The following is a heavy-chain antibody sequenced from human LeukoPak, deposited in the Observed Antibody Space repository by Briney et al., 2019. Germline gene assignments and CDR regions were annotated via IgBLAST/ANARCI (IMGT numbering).Heavy chain of an antibody. CDR3: ARDLPPLEMGARDY. CDR1: GGSISTSNYY. Sequence: SETLSLTCTVSGGSISTSNYYWGWIRQPPGKGLEWIGSIYHSGSTYYNPSLKSRVTISVDTSKNQFSLKLSSVTAADTAVYYCARDLPPLEMGARDYWGQGTLVTVSS. J-gene: IGHJ4*02. CDR2: IYHSGST. V-gene: IGHV4-39*07. D-gene: IGHD1-26*01.